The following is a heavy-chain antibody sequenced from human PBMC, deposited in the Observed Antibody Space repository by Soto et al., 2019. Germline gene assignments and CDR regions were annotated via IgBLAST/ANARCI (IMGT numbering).Heavy chain of an antibody. CDR3: ARDLGHYDSTGYFDS. V-gene: IGHV3-33*01. CDR1: GFTFSFYG. Sequence: GGSLRLSCAASGFTFSFYGIHWVRQAPGKGLEWVAVIWNDDNNRFYADSVKGRFTISRDNAKNSLHLQMNSLRVEDTAVYYCARDLGHYDSTGYFDSWGQGTLVTVSS. CDR2: IWNDDNNR. J-gene: IGHJ4*02. D-gene: IGHD3-22*01.